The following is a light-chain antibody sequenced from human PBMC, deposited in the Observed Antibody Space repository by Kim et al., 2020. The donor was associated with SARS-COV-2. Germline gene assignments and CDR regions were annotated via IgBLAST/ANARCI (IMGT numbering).Light chain of an antibody. J-gene: IGLJ1*01. Sequence: APGQTARITCGGNNIGGHSVHWYQQKPGQAPVLVIYDDSDRPSGIPERFSGSKAATTATLTISRVEAGDEADYYCQVWDTDTDDYVFGTGTKVTVL. CDR1: NIGGHS. CDR2: DDS. V-gene: IGLV3-21*01. CDR3: QVWDTDTDDYV.